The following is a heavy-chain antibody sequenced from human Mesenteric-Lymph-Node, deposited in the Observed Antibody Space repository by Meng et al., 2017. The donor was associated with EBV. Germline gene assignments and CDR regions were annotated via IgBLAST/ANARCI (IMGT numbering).Heavy chain of an antibody. CDR1: GESFSGFY. CDR2: MNNGGTS. Sequence: QVQLQQWGAGLLKPSETLSLTCAVYGESFSGFYWSWVRQAPGKGLEWIGEMNNGGTSNYNPSLESRVTMSVDPSKNQFSLNLRSVTAADTAVYYCARVKPSIWFGELFYYFDYWGPGILVTVSS. J-gene: IGHJ4*02. V-gene: IGHV4-34*01. CDR3: ARVKPSIWFGELFYYFDY. D-gene: IGHD3-10*01.